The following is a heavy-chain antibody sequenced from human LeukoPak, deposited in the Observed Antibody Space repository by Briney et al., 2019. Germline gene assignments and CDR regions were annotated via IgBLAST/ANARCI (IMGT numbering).Heavy chain of an antibody. Sequence: GASVKVSCKASGFTFTSSAMQWVRQARGQRLEWIGWIVVGSGNTNYAQKFQERVPITRDMSTSTAYMELSSLRSEDTAVYYCAAERRSGSYYYYYGMDVWGQGTTVTVSS. CDR2: IVVGSGNT. V-gene: IGHV1-58*02. D-gene: IGHD1-26*01. J-gene: IGHJ6*02. CDR1: GFTFTSSA. CDR3: AAERRSGSYYYYYGMDV.